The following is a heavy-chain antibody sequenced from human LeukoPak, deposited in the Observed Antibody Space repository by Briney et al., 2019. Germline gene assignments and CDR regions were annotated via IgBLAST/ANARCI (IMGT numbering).Heavy chain of an antibody. CDR1: GFTFSNYW. CDR2: ISSSGSSI. Sequence: GGSLRLSCAASGFTFSNYWMHWVPQAPGKGLEGFSYISSSGSSICYADSVKGRFTISRDNAKNSLYLQMNSLRAEDTAVYYCAELGITMIGGVWGKGTTVTISS. D-gene: IGHD3-10*02. J-gene: IGHJ6*04. V-gene: IGHV3-48*04. CDR3: AELGITMIGGV.